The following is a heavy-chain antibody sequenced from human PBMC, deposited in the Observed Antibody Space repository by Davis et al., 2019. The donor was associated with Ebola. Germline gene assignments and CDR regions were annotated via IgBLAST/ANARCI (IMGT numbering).Heavy chain of an antibody. Sequence: SETLSLTCTVSGGSISSYYWSWIRQPPGKGLEWIGYIYYSGSTNYNPSLKSRVTISVDTSKNQFSLKLTSVTAADTAVYYCARQNGVGLGELSFFDYWGQGTLVTVSS. CDR2: IYYSGST. CDR3: ARQNGVGLGELSFFDY. J-gene: IGHJ4*02. CDR1: GGSISSYY. V-gene: IGHV4-59*08. D-gene: IGHD3-16*02.